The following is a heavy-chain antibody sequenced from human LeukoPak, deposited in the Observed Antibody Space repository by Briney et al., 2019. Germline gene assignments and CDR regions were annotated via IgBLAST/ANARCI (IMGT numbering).Heavy chain of an antibody. Sequence: PSETLSLTCTVSGDSISSGSYYYTWIRQPAGKGLEWIGRIYTSGSTTYNPSFESRLTISADTSKNQFSLKLNSVTAADTAVYYCARWGLVRGRYADYWGQGILVTVSS. V-gene: IGHV4-61*02. CDR1: GDSISSGSYY. CDR2: IYTSGST. CDR3: ARWGLVRGRYADY. J-gene: IGHJ4*02. D-gene: IGHD3-10*01.